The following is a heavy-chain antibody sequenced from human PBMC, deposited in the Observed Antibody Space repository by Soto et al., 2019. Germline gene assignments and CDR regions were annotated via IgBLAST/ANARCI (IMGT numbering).Heavy chain of an antibody. CDR2: INHSGST. CDR1: GGSFSGYH. J-gene: IGHJ6*02. Sequence: PSETLSLTCAVYGGSFSGYHWSWIRQPPGKGLEWIGEINHSGSTNYNPSLKSRVTISVDTSKNQFSLKLSSVTAADTAVYYCARVLVNLVPVRGVINPYYYYGMDVWGQGTTVTVSS. V-gene: IGHV4-34*01. D-gene: IGHD3-10*02. CDR3: ARVLVNLVPVRGVINPYYYYGMDV.